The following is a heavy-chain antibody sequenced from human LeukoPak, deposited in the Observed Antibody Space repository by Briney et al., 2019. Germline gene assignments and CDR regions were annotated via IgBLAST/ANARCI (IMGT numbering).Heavy chain of an antibody. J-gene: IGHJ3*02. CDR2: IYSGGST. V-gene: IGHV3-53*01. D-gene: IGHD1-26*01. CDR3: ARAWGIVGATGGAFDI. CDR1: GFTVSSNY. Sequence: GGSLRPSCAASGFTVSSNYMSWVRQAPGKGLEWVSVIYSGGSTYYADSVKGRFTISRDNSKNTLYLQMNSLRAEDTAVYYCARAWGIVGATGGAFDIWGQGTMVTVSS.